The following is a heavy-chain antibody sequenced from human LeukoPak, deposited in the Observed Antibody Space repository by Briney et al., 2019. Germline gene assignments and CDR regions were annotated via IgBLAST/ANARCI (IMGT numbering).Heavy chain of an antibody. CDR2: IYYSGST. D-gene: IGHD6-6*01. CDR1: GGSISSSSYY. CDR3: ARMPGARPFNWFDP. V-gene: IGHV4-39*07. Sequence: PSETLSLTCTVSGGSISSSSYYWGWIRQPPGKGLEWIGSIYYSGSTYYNPSLKSRVTISVDTSKNQFSLKLSSVTAADTAVYYCARMPGARPFNWFDPWGQGTLVTVSS. J-gene: IGHJ5*02.